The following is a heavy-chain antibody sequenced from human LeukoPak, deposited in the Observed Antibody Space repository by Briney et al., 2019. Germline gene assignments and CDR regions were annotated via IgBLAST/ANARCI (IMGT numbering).Heavy chain of an antibody. V-gene: IGHV1-2*02. Sequence: ASVKVSCKASGYTFTSYGISWVRQAPGQGLEWMGWINPNSGGTNYAQKFQGRVTMTRDTSISTAYMELSRLRSDDTAVYYCARDPFYGGGYWGQGTLVTVSS. CDR3: ARDPFYGGGY. CDR1: GYTFTSYG. J-gene: IGHJ4*02. CDR2: INPNSGGT. D-gene: IGHD4-23*01.